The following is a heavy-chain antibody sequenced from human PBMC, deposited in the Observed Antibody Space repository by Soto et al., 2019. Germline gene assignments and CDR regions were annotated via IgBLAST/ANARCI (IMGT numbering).Heavy chain of an antibody. CDR2: INHSGST. Sequence: QVQLQQWGAGLLKPSETLSLTCAVYGGSFSGYYWSWIRQPPGKGLEWIGEINHSGSTNYNPSLQSRVTISVDTSKNQFSLKLSSVTAADTAVYYCARGKRYGSTNWFDPWGQGTLVTVSS. D-gene: IGHD1-1*01. CDR1: GGSFSGYY. V-gene: IGHV4-34*01. J-gene: IGHJ5*02. CDR3: ARGKRYGSTNWFDP.